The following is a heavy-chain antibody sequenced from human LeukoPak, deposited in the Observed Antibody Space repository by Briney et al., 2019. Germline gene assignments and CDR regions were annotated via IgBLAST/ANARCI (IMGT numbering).Heavy chain of an antibody. Sequence: SVKVSCKASGYTFTGYYMHWVRQAPGQGLEWMGWIIPILGIAYYAQKFQGRVTITADKSTSTAYMELSSLRSEDTAVYYCARAPYDILTGYSLYYFDYWGQGTLVTVSS. D-gene: IGHD3-9*01. CDR1: GYTFTGYY. V-gene: IGHV1-69*10. CDR3: ARAPYDILTGYSLYYFDY. J-gene: IGHJ4*02. CDR2: IIPILGIA.